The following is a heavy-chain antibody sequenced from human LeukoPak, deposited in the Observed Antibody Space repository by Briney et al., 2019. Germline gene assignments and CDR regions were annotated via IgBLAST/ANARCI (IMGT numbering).Heavy chain of an antibody. CDR2: INPSGGST. CDR1: GYTFTSYY. V-gene: IGHV1-46*01. Sequence: GASVKVSCKASGYTFTSYYMHWVRQAPGQGLEWMGIINPSGGSTSYAQKFQGRVTMTRDTSTSTVYMELSSLRSEDTAVYYCAREGGQKKWELLDYYYCYMDVWGKGTTVTISS. CDR3: AREGGQKKWELLDYYYCYMDV. D-gene: IGHD1-26*01. J-gene: IGHJ6*03.